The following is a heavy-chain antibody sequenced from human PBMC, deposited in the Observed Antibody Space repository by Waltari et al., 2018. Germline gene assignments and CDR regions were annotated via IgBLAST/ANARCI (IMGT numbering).Heavy chain of an antibody. D-gene: IGHD2-8*01. V-gene: IGHV4-39*01. Sequence: QLQLQESGPGLVKPSETLSLTCTVSGGSISSSSYYWGWIRQPPGTGLECIGSIYYSGSTYYNPSLKSRVTISVDTSKNQFSRKLSSVTAADTAVYYCARHPAMTIMLWYFDLWGRGTLVTVSS. CDR1: GGSISSSSYY. CDR3: ARHPAMTIMLWYFDL. J-gene: IGHJ2*01. CDR2: IYYSGST.